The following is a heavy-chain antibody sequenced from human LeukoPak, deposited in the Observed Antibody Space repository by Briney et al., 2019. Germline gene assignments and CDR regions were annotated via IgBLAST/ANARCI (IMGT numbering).Heavy chain of an antibody. CDR3: ARQGAVADTYYYYALDV. Sequence: PSETLSLTCSVSGGSISNYHWSWIRQPPGKGLEGVGYIYYTGNTTYNPSLKSRVTISVETSKNQFSLKLTSVTAADTAVYFCARQGAVADTYYYYALDVWGPGTTVAVSS. J-gene: IGHJ6*02. CDR2: IYYTGNT. D-gene: IGHD6-19*01. V-gene: IGHV4-59*08. CDR1: GGSISNYH.